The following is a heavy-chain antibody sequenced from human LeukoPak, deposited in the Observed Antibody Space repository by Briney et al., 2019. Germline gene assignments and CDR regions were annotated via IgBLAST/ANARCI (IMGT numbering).Heavy chain of an antibody. CDR1: GFTFSSYA. CDR3: AKDLSRIFSSPVGV. CDR2: ISGSGGST. J-gene: IGHJ6*02. D-gene: IGHD3-9*01. V-gene: IGHV3-23*01. Sequence: LTGGSLRLSCAASGFTFSSYAMSWVRQAPGKGLEWDSAISGSGGSTYYADSVKGRFTISRDNSKNTLYLQMNSLRAEDTAVYYCAKDLSRIFSSPVGVWGQGTTVTVSS.